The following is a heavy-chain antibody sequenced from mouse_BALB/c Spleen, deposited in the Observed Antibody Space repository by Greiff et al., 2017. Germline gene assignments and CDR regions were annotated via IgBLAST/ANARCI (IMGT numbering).Heavy chain of an antibody. D-gene: IGHD3-3*01. CDR1: GFTFSDYY. V-gene: IGHV5-4*02. J-gene: IGHJ3*01. CDR2: ISDGGSYT. CDR3: ARGGPAWFAY. Sequence: EVQLVESGGGLVKPGGSLKLSCAASGFTFSDYYMYWVRQTPEKRLEWVATISDGGSYTYYPDSVKGRFTISRDNAKNNLYLQMSSLKSEDTAMYYCARGGPAWFAYWGQGTLVTVSA.